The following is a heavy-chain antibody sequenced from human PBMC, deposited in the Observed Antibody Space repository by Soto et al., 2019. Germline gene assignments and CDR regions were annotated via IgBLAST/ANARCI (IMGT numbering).Heavy chain of an antibody. V-gene: IGHV3-30*19. CDR1: GFTFRSYV. CDR3: ARWGTTGGLDV. Sequence: QVQLVESGGGVVQPGTSLRVSCVGSGFTFRSYVIHWVRQAPGKGLEWVALTSYDGSDKYYDDSVRGRFTISRDNSRNTVDLQLDSLRLEDPALYYCARWGTTGGLDVWGPGTLVSVSS. CDR2: TSYDGSDK. J-gene: IGHJ1*01. D-gene: IGHD3-16*01.